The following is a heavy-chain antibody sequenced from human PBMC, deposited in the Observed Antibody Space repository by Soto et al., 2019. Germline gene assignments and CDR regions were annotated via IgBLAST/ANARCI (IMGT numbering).Heavy chain of an antibody. CDR2: ISWNSGSI. CDR3: AKDIGPGQQLRSNYFDY. Sequence: GGSLRLSCAASGFTFDDYAMHWVRQAPGKGLEWVSGISWNSGSIGYADSVKGRFTISRDNAKNSLYLQMNSLRAEDTALYYCAKDIGPGQQLRSNYFDYWGQGTLVTVSS. V-gene: IGHV3-9*01. J-gene: IGHJ4*02. CDR1: GFTFDDYA. D-gene: IGHD6-13*01.